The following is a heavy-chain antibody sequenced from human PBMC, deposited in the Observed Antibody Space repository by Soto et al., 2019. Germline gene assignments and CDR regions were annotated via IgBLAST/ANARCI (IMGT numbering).Heavy chain of an antibody. Sequence: GGSLRLSCAASGFTVSSNYMNWVRQAPGKGLEWVSVIYTGGNTYYADSVKDRFTSSRDNSKNTLFLQMNSLRVEGTAVYYCATLDYWGQGTLVTVSS. V-gene: IGHV3-66*01. CDR3: ATLDY. CDR2: IYTGGNT. CDR1: GFTVSSNY. J-gene: IGHJ4*02.